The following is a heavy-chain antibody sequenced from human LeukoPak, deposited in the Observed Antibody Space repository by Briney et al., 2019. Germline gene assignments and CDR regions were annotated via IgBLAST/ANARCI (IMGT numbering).Heavy chain of an antibody. CDR3: ARGYSSSWYDRYYYYGMDV. J-gene: IGHJ6*02. CDR2: IYHSGST. CDR1: GGSISSGGYS. Sequence: SETLSLTCAVSGGSISSGGYSWSWIRQPPGKGLEWIGYIYHSGSTYYNPSLKSRVTISVDRSKNQFSLKLSSVTAADTAVYYCARGYSSSWYDRYYYYGMDVWGQGTTVTVSS. D-gene: IGHD6-13*01. V-gene: IGHV4-30-2*01.